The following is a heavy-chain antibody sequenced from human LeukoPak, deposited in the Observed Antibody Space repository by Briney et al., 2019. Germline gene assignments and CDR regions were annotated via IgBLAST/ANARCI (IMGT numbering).Heavy chain of an antibody. CDR3: ARVYSSGWEVSDY. CDR2: TRKEDDNYIT. CDR1: GFSFSDHY. V-gene: IGHV3-72*01. J-gene: IGHJ4*02. Sequence: GGSLRLSCAASGFSFSDHYMDWVRQAPGKGLEWVGRTRKEDDNYITQYAASVKDRFTISRDDSKSPLYLHMNSLKVEDTALYYCARVYSSGWEVSDYWGQGTLVTVSS. D-gene: IGHD6-19*01.